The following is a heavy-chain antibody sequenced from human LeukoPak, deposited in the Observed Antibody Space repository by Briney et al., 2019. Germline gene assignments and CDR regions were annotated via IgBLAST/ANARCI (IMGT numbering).Heavy chain of an antibody. V-gene: IGHV4-34*01. CDR2: INHGGST. CDR1: GGSFSGYY. CDR3: ARGLITMVREDAFDI. D-gene: IGHD3-10*01. Sequence: SETLSLTCAVYGGSFSGYYWSWIRQPPGKGLEWIGEINHGGSTNYNPSLKSRVTISVDTSKNQFSLKLSSVTAADTAVYYCARGLITMVREDAFDIWGQGTMVTVSS. J-gene: IGHJ3*02.